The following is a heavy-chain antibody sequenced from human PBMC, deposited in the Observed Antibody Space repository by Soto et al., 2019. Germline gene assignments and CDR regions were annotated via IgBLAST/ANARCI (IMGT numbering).Heavy chain of an antibody. CDR1: GFAVSSNY. Sequence: GGSLRLSCVASGFAVSSNYMSWVRQAPGKGLEWVSIIYSNGDRYYADSVKGRFTISRHNSDNTLHLQMNSLRPEDTAVYYCARNNYDSSPPYYFDYWGRGILVTVSS. CDR3: ARNNYDSSPPYYFDY. J-gene: IGHJ4*02. V-gene: IGHV3-53*04. D-gene: IGHD3-22*01. CDR2: IYSNGDR.